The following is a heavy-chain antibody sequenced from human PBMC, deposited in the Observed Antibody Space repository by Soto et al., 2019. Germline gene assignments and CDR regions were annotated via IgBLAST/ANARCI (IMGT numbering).Heavy chain of an antibody. J-gene: IGHJ4*01. Sequence: PGESLKISCKGSGYSFTSYWINWVRQMPGKGLEWMGRIDPSDSYTNYSPSFQGHVTISADKSISTAYLQWSSLKASDTAMYYCAREGERSAGYSSSGPFDYWGHGTLVTVSS. D-gene: IGHD3-22*01. V-gene: IGHV5-10-1*01. CDR2: IDPSDSYT. CDR1: GYSFTSYW. CDR3: AREGERSAGYSSSGPFDY.